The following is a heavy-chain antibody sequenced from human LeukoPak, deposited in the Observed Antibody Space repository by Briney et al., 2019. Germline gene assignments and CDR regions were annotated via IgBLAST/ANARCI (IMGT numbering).Heavy chain of an antibody. CDR1: GFTVSSNY. CDR3: ARGRNYDFWSGSLYYYYYMDV. Sequence: GGSLRLSCAASGFTVSSNYMSWVRQAPGKGLEWVSVIYSGGSTYYADSVKGRFTISRDNSKNTLYLQMNSLRAEDTAVYYCARGRNYDFWSGSLYYYYYMDVWGKGTTVTVSS. J-gene: IGHJ6*03. CDR2: IYSGGST. D-gene: IGHD3-3*01. V-gene: IGHV3-53*01.